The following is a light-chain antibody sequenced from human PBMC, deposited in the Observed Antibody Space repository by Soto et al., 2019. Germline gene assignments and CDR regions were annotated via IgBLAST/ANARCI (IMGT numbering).Light chain of an antibody. CDR3: QSYDSSLSGSGGV. Sequence: QSVLTQPPSVSGAPGQRVAISCTGSTSNIGAPYDVHWYQHLPGTAPKVLIYGNNNRPSGVPDRFSGSKSGTSASLAITGLQAEDEANYYCQSYDSSLSGSGGVFGGGTKLTVL. CDR1: TSNIGAPYD. V-gene: IGLV1-40*01. J-gene: IGLJ3*02. CDR2: GNN.